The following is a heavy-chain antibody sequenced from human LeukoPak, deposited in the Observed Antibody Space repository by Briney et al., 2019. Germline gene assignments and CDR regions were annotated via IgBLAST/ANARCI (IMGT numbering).Heavy chain of an antibody. J-gene: IGHJ5*02. V-gene: IGHV4-59*13. CDR1: GGSISSYY. D-gene: IGHD1-26*01. CDR2: IYYTGST. CDR3: ARSGRGLATRFDP. Sequence: SETLSLTCTVSGGSISSYYWSWIRQPPGKGLDWIGYIYYTGSTNYNPSLKSRVTLSVDTSKNQFSLKLSSVTAADTAVYYCARSGRGLATRFDPWGQGILVTVSS.